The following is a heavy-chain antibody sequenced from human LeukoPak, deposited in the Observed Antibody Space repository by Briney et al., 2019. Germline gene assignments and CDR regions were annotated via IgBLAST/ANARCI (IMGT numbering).Heavy chain of an antibody. CDR1: GGSISTYY. J-gene: IGHJ4*02. Sequence: PSETLSLTCTVSGGSISTYYLSWTRQPAGKGLEWIGRIYSSGSTNYNPSLKTRITMSVDTSKDQFSLRLSSVTAADTAVYYCARDLDTSPGGYWGQGTLVTVSS. CDR3: ARDLDTSPGGY. CDR2: IYSSGST. V-gene: IGHV4-4*07. D-gene: IGHD1-26*01.